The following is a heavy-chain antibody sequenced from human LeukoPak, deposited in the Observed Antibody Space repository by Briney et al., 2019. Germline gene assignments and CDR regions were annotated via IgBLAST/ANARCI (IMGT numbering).Heavy chain of an antibody. V-gene: IGHV3-30-3*01. D-gene: IGHD3-22*01. CDR1: GFTFSSYA. Sequence: GGSLRLSCAASGFTFSSYAMHWVRQAPGKGLEWVAVISCDGSNKYYADSVKGRFTISRDNSKNTLYLQMNSLRSDDTAVYYCARERGKARGSSSGYKNNWFDPWGQGTLVTVSS. CDR2: ISCDGSNK. J-gene: IGHJ5*02. CDR3: ARERGKARGSSSGYKNNWFDP.